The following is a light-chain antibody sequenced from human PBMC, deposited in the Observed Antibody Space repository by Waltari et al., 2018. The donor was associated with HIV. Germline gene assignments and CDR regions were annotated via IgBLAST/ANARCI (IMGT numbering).Light chain of an antibody. CDR3: AAWDDSLL. J-gene: IGLJ2*01. Sequence: QSVLTQPPSASGTPGQRVTISCSGSSSNIGSKYVYWYQQLPGTAPKLLIYRNNQRPSWVPDRFSGSKSGTSASLAISWVRSEDEADYYCAAWDDSLLFGGGTKLTVL. CDR2: RNN. CDR1: SSNIGSKY. V-gene: IGLV1-47*01.